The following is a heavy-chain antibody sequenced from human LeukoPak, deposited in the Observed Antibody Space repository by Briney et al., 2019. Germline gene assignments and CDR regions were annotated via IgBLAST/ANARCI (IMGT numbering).Heavy chain of an antibody. Sequence: GGSLRLSCAASGFTVSSNYTSWVRQAPGKGLEWVSVIYSGGSTYYADSVKGRFTISRDNSKNTLYLQMNSLRAEDTAVYYCARGPKGYDSSGPLDYWGQGTLVTVSS. CDR2: IYSGGST. CDR3: ARGPKGYDSSGPLDY. CDR1: GFTVSSNY. D-gene: IGHD3-22*01. V-gene: IGHV3-66*01. J-gene: IGHJ4*02.